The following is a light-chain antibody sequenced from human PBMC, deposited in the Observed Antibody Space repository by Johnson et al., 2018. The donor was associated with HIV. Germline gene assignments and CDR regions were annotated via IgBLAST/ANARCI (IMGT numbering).Light chain of an antibody. CDR2: DNN. J-gene: IGLJ1*01. V-gene: IGLV1-51*01. CDR1: SSNIGNNY. Sequence: QLVLTQPPSVSAAPGQKVTISCSGSSSNIGNNYVSWYQQFPGTAPKLLIYDNNKRPSGIPDRFSGSKSGTSATLGITGLPTGDEADYYCGTWDSSLSAFYVFGTGTKVTVL. CDR3: GTWDSSLSAFYV.